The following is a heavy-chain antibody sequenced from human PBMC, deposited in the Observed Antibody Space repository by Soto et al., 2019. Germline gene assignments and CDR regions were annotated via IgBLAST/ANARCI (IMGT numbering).Heavy chain of an antibody. V-gene: IGHV3-23*01. J-gene: IGHJ6*03. CDR2: ISGSGGST. CDR1: GFTFSSYA. CDR3: EKSLGGWLRLSYMDV. D-gene: IGHD5-12*01. Sequence: EVQLLESGGGLVQPGGSLRLSCAASGFTFSSYAMSWVRQAPGKGLEWVSAISGSGGSTYYADSVKGRFTISRDNSKNTLYLQMNSLRAEDTAVYYCEKSLGGWLRLSYMDVWGKGTTVTVPS.